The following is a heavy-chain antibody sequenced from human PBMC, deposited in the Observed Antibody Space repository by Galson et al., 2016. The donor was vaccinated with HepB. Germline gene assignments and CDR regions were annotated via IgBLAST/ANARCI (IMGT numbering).Heavy chain of an antibody. CDR2: IFSDGST. CDR3: ARDGEYYYGSGSYAET. J-gene: IGHJ5*02. D-gene: IGHD3-10*01. CDR1: GFIVSSNY. V-gene: IGHV3-53*01. Sequence: SMRLSCAASGFIVSSNYMSWVRQAPGKGLQWVSVIFSDGSTYYADSVKGRFTISRDNSKNTLHLQMNSLRAEDTAVYYCARDGEYYYGSGSYAETWGQGTLVTVSS.